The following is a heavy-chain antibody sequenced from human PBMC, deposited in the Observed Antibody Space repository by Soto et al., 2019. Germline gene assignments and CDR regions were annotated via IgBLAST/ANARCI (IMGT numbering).Heavy chain of an antibody. V-gene: IGHV3-7*01. CDR3: TSPSGWYQIDY. J-gene: IGHJ4*02. Sequence: EVQLVESGGGLVQPGGSLRLSCAASGFSFSSYWMSWVRQAPGTGLEWVANIKQDGSETYYVDSVKGRFTISRDNARNSLYLQIISLRAEDTAVYYCTSPSGWYQIDYWGQGTLVNVSS. D-gene: IGHD6-19*01. CDR2: IKQDGSET. CDR1: GFSFSSYW.